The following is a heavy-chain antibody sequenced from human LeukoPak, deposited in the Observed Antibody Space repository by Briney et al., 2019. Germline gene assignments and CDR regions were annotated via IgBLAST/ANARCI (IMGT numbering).Heavy chain of an antibody. V-gene: IGHV4-30-2*01. D-gene: IGHD3-10*01. CDR2: IFHTGST. J-gene: IGHJ5*02. CDR3: ARELWFANAPGSWLDP. Sequence: SETLSLTCVVSGDSISSGTYSWSWIRQPPGKGLEWIGYIFHTGSTFYNPSLKSRVTISVDTSKNQFSLRLNSVTAADTAVYYCARELWFANAPGSWLDPWGQGTLVAVSS. CDR1: GDSISSGTYS.